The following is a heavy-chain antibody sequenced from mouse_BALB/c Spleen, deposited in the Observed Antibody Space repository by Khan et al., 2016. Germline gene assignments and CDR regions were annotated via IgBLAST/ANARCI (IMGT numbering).Heavy chain of an antibody. Sequence: EVQLQESGPSLAKPSQTLSLTCSVTGDSITSGHWNWIRKFPGNKFDFMGYISHSGDSYYNPSLKSRISITRDTSKNQSYLQLNSVTTEDTATYYCATGNYYGSAFAYWGQGTLVTVS. CDR1: GDSITSGH. CDR3: ATGNYYGSAFAY. V-gene: IGHV3-8*02. CDR2: ISHSGDS. J-gene: IGHJ3*01. D-gene: IGHD1-2*01.